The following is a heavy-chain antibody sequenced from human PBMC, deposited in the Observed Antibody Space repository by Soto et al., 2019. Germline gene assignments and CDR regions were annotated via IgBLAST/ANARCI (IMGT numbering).Heavy chain of an antibody. CDR2: IYYSGST. Sequence: SETLSLTCAVSSGSISSSNWWSWVRQPPGKGLEWIGYIYYSGSTYYNPSLKSRLTVSVDTSKNQFSLKPSSVTAADTAVYYCARDRNDMVRTYYYGMDVWGQGTTVTVSS. D-gene: IGHD3-10*01. V-gene: IGHV4-30-4*01. J-gene: IGHJ6*02. CDR1: SGSISSSNW. CDR3: ARDRNDMVRTYYYGMDV.